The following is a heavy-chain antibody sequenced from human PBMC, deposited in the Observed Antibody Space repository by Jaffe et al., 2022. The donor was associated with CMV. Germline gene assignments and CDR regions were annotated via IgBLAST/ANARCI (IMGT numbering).Heavy chain of an antibody. D-gene: IGHD5-12*01. CDR2: IYYSGTT. J-gene: IGHJ4*02. Sequence: QVQLLESGPGLVKPSETLSLTCTVSGGSISNYYWTWIRQPPGRGLEWIGFIYYSGTTSYNPSLKSRVTISLDTSKNQFSLKLNSVTAVDTAIYYCARQGTSSAYAYDYWGLGTLVTVSS. V-gene: IGHV4-59*01. CDR1: GGSISNYY. CDR3: ARQGTSSAYAYDY.